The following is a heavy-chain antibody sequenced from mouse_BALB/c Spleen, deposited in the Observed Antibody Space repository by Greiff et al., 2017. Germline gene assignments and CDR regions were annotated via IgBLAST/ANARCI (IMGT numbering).Heavy chain of an antibody. Sequence: VQLQQSGAELVRPGTSVKVSCKASGYAFTNYLIEWVKQRPGQGLEWIGVINPGSGGTNYNEKFKGKATLTADKSSSTAYMQLSSLTSDDSAVYFCARFITTGYYFDYGGQGTTLTVSS. V-gene: IGHV1-54*01. J-gene: IGHJ2*01. CDR1: GYAFTNYL. D-gene: IGHD1-1*01. CDR3: ARFITTGYYFDY. CDR2: INPGSGGT.